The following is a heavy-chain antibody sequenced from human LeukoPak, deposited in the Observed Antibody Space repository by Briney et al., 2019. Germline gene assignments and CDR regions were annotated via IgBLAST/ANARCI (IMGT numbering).Heavy chain of an antibody. J-gene: IGHJ3*02. CDR2: ISAYNGNT. CDR3: ARDPRASRYYDSSGYPRGAFDI. D-gene: IGHD3-22*01. Sequence: ASVKVSCKASGYTFTSSGISWVRQAPGQGLEWMGWISAYNGNTNYAQKLQGRVTMTTDTSTSTAYMELRSLRSDDTAVYYCARDPRASRYYDSSGYPRGAFDIWGQGTMVTVSS. V-gene: IGHV1-18*01. CDR1: GYTFTSSG.